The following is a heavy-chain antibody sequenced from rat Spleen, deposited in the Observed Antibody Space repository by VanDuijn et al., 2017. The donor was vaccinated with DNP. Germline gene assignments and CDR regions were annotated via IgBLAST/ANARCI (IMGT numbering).Heavy chain of an antibody. V-gene: IGHV4-2*01. CDR3: AKGDNNYGGFDY. D-gene: IGHD1-10*01. Sequence: EVKLVESGGGLVQPGRSLKLSCAASGFNFNDYWMGWVRQAPGKGLEWIGEINKDSSTIKYTPSLKDKFTISRDNAQNTLYLQMSKLGSEDTAIYYCAKGDNNYGGFDYWGQGVMVTVSS. CDR1: GFNFNDYW. J-gene: IGHJ2*01. CDR2: INKDSSTI.